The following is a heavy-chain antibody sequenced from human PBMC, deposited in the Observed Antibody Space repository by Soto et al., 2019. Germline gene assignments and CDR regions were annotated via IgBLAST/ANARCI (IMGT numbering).Heavy chain of an antibody. Sequence: SETLSLTCTVYGGSFSGYYWSWIRQPPGKGLEWIGEINYSGSTNYNPSLKSRVTISVDTSKNQFSLKLNSVTAADTAVYYCARSGYSYGPNPLLYWGQGTLVTVSS. D-gene: IGHD5-18*01. V-gene: IGHV4-34*01. CDR2: INYSGST. CDR3: ARSGYSYGPNPLLY. CDR1: GGSFSGYY. J-gene: IGHJ4*02.